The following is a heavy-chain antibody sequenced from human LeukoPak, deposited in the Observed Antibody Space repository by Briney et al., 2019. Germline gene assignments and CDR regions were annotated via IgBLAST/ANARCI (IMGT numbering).Heavy chain of an antibody. CDR1: GGSISSSSYY. V-gene: IGHV4-39*01. D-gene: IGHD3-10*01. CDR3: ARHNYGSGSYYHYYYYGMDV. Sequence: PSETLSLTCTVSGGSISSSSYYWGWIRQPPGKGLEWIGSIYYSGSTYYNPSLKSRVTISVDTSKNQFSLKLSSVTAADTAVYYCARHNYGSGSYYHYYYYGMDVWGQGTTVTASS. J-gene: IGHJ6*02. CDR2: IYYSGST.